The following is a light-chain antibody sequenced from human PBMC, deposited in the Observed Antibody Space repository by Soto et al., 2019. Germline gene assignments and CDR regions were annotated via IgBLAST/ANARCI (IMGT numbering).Light chain of an antibody. J-gene: IGLJ2*01. V-gene: IGLV2-8*01. CDR1: SSDVGRSDY. CDR3: SSFARGDNPHVL. CDR2: EVT. Sequence: QSALTQPPSASGSPGQSVTISCTGTSSDVGRSDYVSWYQQDPGKAPKLIIYEVTKRPAGVPDRFSGSKSGNTASLTVSGLQADDESYYYCSSFARGDNPHVLFGGGTKLTVL.